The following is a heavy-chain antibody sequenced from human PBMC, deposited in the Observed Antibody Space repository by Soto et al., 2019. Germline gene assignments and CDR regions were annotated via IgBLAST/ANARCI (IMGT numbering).Heavy chain of an antibody. D-gene: IGHD3-10*01. Sequence: ASVKVSCKASGYTFTGYYMHWVRQAPGQGLEWMGWINPNSGGTNYAQKFQGRVTMTRDTSISTAYMELSRLRSDDTAVYYCARRGESSPVSFGYFDYWVQRTLVTVSS. CDR1: GYTFTGYY. J-gene: IGHJ4*02. V-gene: IGHV1-2*02. CDR3: ARRGESSPVSFGYFDY. CDR2: INPNSGGT.